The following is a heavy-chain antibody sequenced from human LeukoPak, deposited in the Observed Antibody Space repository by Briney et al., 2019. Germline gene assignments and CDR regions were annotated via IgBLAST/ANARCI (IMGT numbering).Heavy chain of an antibody. J-gene: IGHJ4*02. CDR2: IYHSGST. CDR3: ARAVGSGWYSDHYFDY. D-gene: IGHD6-19*01. V-gene: IGHV4-38-2*01. CDR1: GYSISSGYY. Sequence: PSETLSLTCAVSGYSISSGYYWGWIRQPPGKGLEWIGSIYHSGSTYYNPSLKSRVTISVDTSKNQFSLKLSSVTAADTAVYYCARAVGSGWYSDHYFDYWGQGTLVTVSS.